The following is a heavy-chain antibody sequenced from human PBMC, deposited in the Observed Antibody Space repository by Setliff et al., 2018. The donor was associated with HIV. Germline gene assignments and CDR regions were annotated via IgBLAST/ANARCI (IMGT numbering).Heavy chain of an antibody. J-gene: IGHJ6*02. V-gene: IGHV3-53*01. CDR2: IYSGGST. D-gene: IGHD1-26*01. CDR3: ARILGASYYYAMDV. CDR1: GFTVSSNH. Sequence: GESLKISCAVSGFTVSSNHMNWVRQAPGKGLEWVSFIYSGGSTYYADSVKGRFTISRDNSKNTLYLQMNSLRVEDTAVYYCARILGASYYYAMDVWGQGTTVTVSS.